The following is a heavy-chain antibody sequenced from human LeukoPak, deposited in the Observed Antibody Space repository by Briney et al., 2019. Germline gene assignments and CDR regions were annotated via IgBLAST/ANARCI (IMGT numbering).Heavy chain of an antibody. V-gene: IGHV3-21*01. CDR2: ITSGSSYI. J-gene: IGHJ6*03. D-gene: IGHD1-26*01. Sequence: GGSLRLSCAASGFTFSSYNMNCVRQAPGKGLEWVSSITSGSSYINYADSVKGRFTISRDNAKNSLYLQMNSLRAEDTAVYYCARDPYSGSYGNYYYYFMDVWGKGTTVTISS. CDR1: GFTFSSYN. CDR3: ARDPYSGSYGNYYYYFMDV.